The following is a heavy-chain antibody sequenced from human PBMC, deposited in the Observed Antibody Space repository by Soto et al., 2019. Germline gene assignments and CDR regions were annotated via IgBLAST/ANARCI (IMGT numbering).Heavy chain of an antibody. CDR1: GFSLSTNGVG. CDR3: AHRRFGLRSPWDLGVFDY. D-gene: IGHD3-16*01. Sequence: QITLKESGPPLVEPTQTLTLTCTFSGFSLSTNGVGVGWIRQPPGEALEWLALIYWDDDKRYSPSLKSRVTITQDTSKDQVVLTMTNVDPVDTATYYWAHRRFGLRSPWDLGVFDYWGQGTLVTVSS. J-gene: IGHJ4*02. V-gene: IGHV2-5*02. CDR2: IYWDDDK.